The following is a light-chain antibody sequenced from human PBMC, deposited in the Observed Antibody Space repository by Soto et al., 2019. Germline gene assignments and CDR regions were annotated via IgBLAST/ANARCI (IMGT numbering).Light chain of an antibody. V-gene: IGKV3-15*01. J-gene: IGKJ2*01. Sequence: EILLTQSPATLAVSPGEGATLSCRASQSVRDNLAWYQQKPGQAPRLLIYRASTRATGVPARFSGSGSGTEFTLTISSLQSEDVSVYFCQHYNFWPHTLGQGTKVDIK. CDR3: QHYNFWPHT. CDR2: RAS. CDR1: QSVRDN.